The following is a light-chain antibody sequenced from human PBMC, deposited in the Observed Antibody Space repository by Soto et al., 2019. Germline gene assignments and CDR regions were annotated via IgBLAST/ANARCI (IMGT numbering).Light chain of an antibody. J-gene: IGKJ5*01. CDR1: QGVSRGY. CDR2: GVS. V-gene: IGKV3-20*01. Sequence: EIVLTQSPGTLSLSPGERATLSCRASQGVSRGYLAWYQQKAGQAPRLLIYGVSSRATGVSHRFSGSGSGTDFTLTISGLEPEDVAVYYCQQYGDSPPITLGQGTRLEIK. CDR3: QQYGDSPPIT.